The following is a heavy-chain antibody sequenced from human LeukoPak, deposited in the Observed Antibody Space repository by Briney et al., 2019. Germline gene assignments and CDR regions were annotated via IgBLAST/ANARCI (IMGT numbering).Heavy chain of an antibody. CDR3: ARVVVVAATLDY. D-gene: IGHD2-15*01. V-gene: IGHV3-30-3*01. J-gene: IGHJ4*02. CDR1: GLTFSSYW. CDR2: ISYDGSNK. Sequence: GGSLRLSCAASGLTFSSYWMSWVRQAPGKGLEWVAVISYDGSNKYYADSVKGRFTISRDNSKNTLYLQMNSLRAEDTAVYYCARVVVVAATLDYWGQGTLVTVSS.